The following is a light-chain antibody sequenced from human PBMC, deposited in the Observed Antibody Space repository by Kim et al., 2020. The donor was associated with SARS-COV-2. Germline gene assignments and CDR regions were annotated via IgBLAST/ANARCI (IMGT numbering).Light chain of an antibody. V-gene: IGLV2-11*01. Sequence: VPNSSTHASSPIGRYHYVTWYHQPPGNAPKHLIYDVYKRPSGVPDRFSGSKSGTTASLAISGLQAEDEADYYCCSYADTVIYYVFGSGTKVTVL. CDR3: CSYADTVIYYV. CDR2: DVY. CDR1: SSPIGRYHY. J-gene: IGLJ1*01.